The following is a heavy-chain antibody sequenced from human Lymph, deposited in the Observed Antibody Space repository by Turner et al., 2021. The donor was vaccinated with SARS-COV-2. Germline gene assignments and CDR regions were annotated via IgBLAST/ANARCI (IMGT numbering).Heavy chain of an antibody. V-gene: IGHV3-21*01. CDR2: ISSRSSYV. D-gene: IGHD3-3*01. J-gene: IGHJ6*02. Sequence: ELQLLVSGGGMVMPGGVLSVACAPSRFTFRSYSMNWVRQAPGKGLEWVSSISSRSSYVYSADSVKGRFTISRENAKNSLDLQMNSLRAEDTAVYYCARDYYDFWSGYNSYYYGMDVWGQGTTVTVSS. CDR3: ARDYYDFWSGYNSYYYGMDV. CDR1: RFTFRSYS.